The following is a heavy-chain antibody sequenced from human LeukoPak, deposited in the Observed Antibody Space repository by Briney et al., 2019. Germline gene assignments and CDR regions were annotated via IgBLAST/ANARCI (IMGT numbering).Heavy chain of an antibody. CDR1: GFPFNDYY. J-gene: IGHJ4*02. Sequence: PGGSLRLSCAASGFPFNDYYMTWIRQTPGKGLEWLSYIGSSGHTIFYADSVKGRFTISRDNAKNLLYLQMNSLRVEDTAVYFCARDAGTHADHWGQGILVTVSS. D-gene: IGHD6-13*01. CDR2: IGSSGHTI. CDR3: ARDAGTHADH. V-gene: IGHV3-11*01.